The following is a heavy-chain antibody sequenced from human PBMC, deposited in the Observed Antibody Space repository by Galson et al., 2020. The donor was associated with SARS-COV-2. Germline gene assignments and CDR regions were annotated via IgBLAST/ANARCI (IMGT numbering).Heavy chain of an antibody. CDR1: GGSISSYY. CDR2: IYYSGST. D-gene: IGHD3-10*01. J-gene: IGHJ5*02. Sequence: SETLSLTCTVSGGSISSYYWSWIRQPPGKGLEWIGYIYYSGSTNYNPSLKSRVTISVDTSKNQFSLKLSSVTAADTAVYYCARVANTLYYYGSGYFWFDPWGQGTLVTVSS. CDR3: ARVANTLYYYGSGYFWFDP. V-gene: IGHV4-59*13.